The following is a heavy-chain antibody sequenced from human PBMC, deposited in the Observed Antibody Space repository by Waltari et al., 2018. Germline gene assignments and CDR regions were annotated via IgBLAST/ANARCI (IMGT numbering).Heavy chain of an antibody. D-gene: IGHD2-2*02. CDR1: GGSISSSSYY. CDR2: IYYSGRA. Sequence: QLQLQESGPGLVKPSETLSLTCTVSGGSISSSSYYWGWIRQPPGKGLAWMGSIYYSGRADYDQSRKKGVTISVGTSRNRFSVKPSSVTGADTAVYYCAGLTGDCSSTSGYTDYYYYDMDVWGKGTTVTISS. J-gene: IGHJ6*03. CDR3: AGLTGDCSSTSGYTDYYYYDMDV. V-gene: IGHV4-39*07.